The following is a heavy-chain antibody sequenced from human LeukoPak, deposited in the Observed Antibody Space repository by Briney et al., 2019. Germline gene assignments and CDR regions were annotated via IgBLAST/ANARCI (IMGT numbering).Heavy chain of an antibody. CDR3: AKDVDYGGIGDI. V-gene: IGHV3-30*02. Sequence: GGSLRLSCAASGFTFSSYGMHWVRQAPGKGLEWVAFIQYDGSNKYYADSVKGRFTISRDNSKNTLYLQMNSLRAEDTAMYYCAKDVDYGGIGDIWGQGTMVTVSS. D-gene: IGHD4-23*01. CDR1: GFTFSSYG. J-gene: IGHJ3*02. CDR2: IQYDGSNK.